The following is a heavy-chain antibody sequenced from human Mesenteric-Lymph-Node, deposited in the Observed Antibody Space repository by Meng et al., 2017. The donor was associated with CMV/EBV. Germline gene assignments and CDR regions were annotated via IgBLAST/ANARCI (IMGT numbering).Heavy chain of an antibody. Sequence: SCTASGYTFTNYSIHWVRQAPGQGLECMGLINPSDGSTSYTQKFQGRVTVTRDTSTSTVYMELTSLRSEDTAVYFCARHGVAGSDYWGQGTLVTVSS. J-gene: IGHJ4*02. CDR2: INPSDGST. CDR3: ARHGVAGSDY. V-gene: IGHV1-46*01. CDR1: GYTFTNYS. D-gene: IGHD6-19*01.